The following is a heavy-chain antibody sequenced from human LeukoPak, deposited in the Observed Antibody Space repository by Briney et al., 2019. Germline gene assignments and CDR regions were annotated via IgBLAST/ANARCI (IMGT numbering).Heavy chain of an antibody. CDR1: GFTFTAYN. V-gene: IGHV3-21*01. CDR3: AKEGLRKGYCSSTSCYVDY. J-gene: IGHJ4*02. D-gene: IGHD2-2*01. CDR2: ISSTGTYL. Sequence: GGSLRLSCAASGFTFTAYNMNWVRQAPGKGLEWVSSISSTGTYLYYADSVKGRFTISRDNSKNTLYLQMNSLRAEDTAVYYCAKEGLRKGYCSSTSCYVDYWGQGTLVTVSS.